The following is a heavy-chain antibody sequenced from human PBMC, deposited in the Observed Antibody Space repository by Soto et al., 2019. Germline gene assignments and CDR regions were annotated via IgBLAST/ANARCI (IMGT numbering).Heavy chain of an antibody. J-gene: IGHJ4*02. D-gene: IGHD6-19*01. Sequence: QVQLVQSGAEVKKPGASVKVSCKASGYTFTSYGISWVRQAPGQGLEWMGWINAYNGNTNYAQELQGRVTMTTDTATSPAYLALWSLRSDDTAVYYCARAPVAGTYFVYWGQGALVTFSS. CDR1: GYTFTSYG. CDR2: INAYNGNT. V-gene: IGHV1-18*01. CDR3: ARAPVAGTYFVY.